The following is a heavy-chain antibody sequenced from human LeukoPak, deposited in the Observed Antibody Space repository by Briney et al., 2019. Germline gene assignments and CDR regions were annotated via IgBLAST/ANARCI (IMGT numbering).Heavy chain of an antibody. Sequence: ASVKVSCKVSGYTLTELSMHWVRQAPGKGLEWMGGFDPEDGETIYAQKFQGRVTMTEDTSTDTAYMELSSLRSEDMAVYYCATGDPRGYRSSTDFDYWGQGTLVTVSS. CDR2: FDPEDGET. CDR1: GYTLTELS. CDR3: ATGDPRGYRSSTDFDY. V-gene: IGHV1-24*01. J-gene: IGHJ4*02. D-gene: IGHD5-18*01.